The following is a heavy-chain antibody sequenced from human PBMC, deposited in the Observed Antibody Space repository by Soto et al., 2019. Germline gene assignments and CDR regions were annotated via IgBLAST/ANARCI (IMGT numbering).Heavy chain of an antibody. CDR3: ARWDSNWFDP. V-gene: IGHV4-59*01. Sequence: QTLSLTCLVSGGSIASDWGSWMRQPPGEVLEWIGYIYYGAYTNYNPIPKSRVTISGDTSKNPVYLKLNSVTTADTAVYYCARWDSNWFDPWGQGVLVTVSS. D-gene: IGHD1-26*01. J-gene: IGHJ5*02. CDR1: GGSIASDW. CDR2: IYYGAYT.